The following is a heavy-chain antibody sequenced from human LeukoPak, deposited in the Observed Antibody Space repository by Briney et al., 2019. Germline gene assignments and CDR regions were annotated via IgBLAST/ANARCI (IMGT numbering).Heavy chain of an antibody. CDR1: GLTVSSNC. CDR3: ARDPSGWYFVDY. CDR2: ISSSSSYI. V-gene: IGHV3-21*01. D-gene: IGHD6-19*01. Sequence: GGSLRLSCAASGLTVSSNCMNWVRQAPGKGLEWVSSISSSSSYIYYADSVKGRFTISRDNAKNSLYLQMNSLRAEDTAVYYCARDPSGWYFVDYWGQGTLVTVSS. J-gene: IGHJ4*02.